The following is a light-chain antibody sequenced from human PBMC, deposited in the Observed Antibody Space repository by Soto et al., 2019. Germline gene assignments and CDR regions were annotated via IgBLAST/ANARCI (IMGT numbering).Light chain of an antibody. CDR1: SSDVGAYNY. V-gene: IGLV2-14*01. CDR2: EVS. CDR3: DSYTSTTTLV. Sequence: QSVLTQPRSVSGSPGQSVTISCTGTSSDVGAYNYVSWYQQHPGKAPKLMIYEVSNRPSGVSNRFSGSKSGNTASLTISGLQAEDEADYYCDSYTSTTTLVFGGGTQLTVL. J-gene: IGLJ2*01.